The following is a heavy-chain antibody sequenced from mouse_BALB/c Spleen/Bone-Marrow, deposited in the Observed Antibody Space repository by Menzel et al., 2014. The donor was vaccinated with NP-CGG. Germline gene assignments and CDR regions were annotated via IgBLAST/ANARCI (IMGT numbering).Heavy chain of an antibody. V-gene: IGHV14-3*02. CDR2: IDPANVNT. J-gene: IGHJ3*01. D-gene: IGHD3-1*01. CDR1: GFNIKDTY. Sequence: LHLFGFSLVNPGASVNWFCTASGFNIKDTYMHWVKQRPEQGLEWIGRIDPANVNTKYDPKFQGKATITADTSSNTAYLQTSSLTSEDTAVYYCARRGLLFFPWFAYWGQGTLVTVSA. CDR3: ARRGLLFFPWFAY.